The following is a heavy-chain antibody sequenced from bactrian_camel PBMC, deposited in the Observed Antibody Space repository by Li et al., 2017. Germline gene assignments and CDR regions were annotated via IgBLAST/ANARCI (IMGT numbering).Heavy chain of an antibody. CDR2: ISTDGDP. CDR3: AADHPTPAGLCPGVERVAALGH. CDR1: GYRYASYC. Sequence: HVQLVESGGDSVQSEGSLKLSCAASGYRYASYCMGWFRQAPGKEREAVASISTDGDPTYADSVKGRYTISRDNAKNTLYLQMANVKTEDPAMYYCAADHPTPAGLCPGVERVAALGHSGPGTQVTVS. V-gene: IGHV3S55*01. J-gene: IGHJ6*01. D-gene: IGHD6*01.